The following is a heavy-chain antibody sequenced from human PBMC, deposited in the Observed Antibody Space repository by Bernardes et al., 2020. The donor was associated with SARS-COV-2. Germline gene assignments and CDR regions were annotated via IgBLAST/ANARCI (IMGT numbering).Heavy chain of an antibody. CDR2: ISSSSSTI. CDR1: GFTFSSYS. V-gene: IGHV3-48*01. Sequence: GSLRLSCAASGFTFSSYSMNWVRQAPGKGLEWVSYISSSSSTIYYADSVKGRFTISRDNAKNSLYLQMNSLRAEDTAVYYCAYDSSGTGAFDIWGQGTMVTVSS. J-gene: IGHJ3*02. CDR3: AYDSSGTGAFDI. D-gene: IGHD3-22*01.